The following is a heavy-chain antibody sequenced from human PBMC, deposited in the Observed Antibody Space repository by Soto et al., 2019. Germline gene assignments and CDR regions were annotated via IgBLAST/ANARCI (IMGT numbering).Heavy chain of an antibody. J-gene: IGHJ3*01. V-gene: IGHV5-51*01. CDR2: IYPGDSDS. Sequence: PGESLKISCKGSEYSFTTYWIAWVRQMPGKGLEWMGIIYPGDSDSRYSPSFQGQVTISADKSITTAYLQWSSLKASDTAMYYCARRKLPNASGAFDVWGQGTMVTVSS. CDR1: EYSFTTYW. CDR3: ARRKLPNASGAFDV. D-gene: IGHD2-15*01.